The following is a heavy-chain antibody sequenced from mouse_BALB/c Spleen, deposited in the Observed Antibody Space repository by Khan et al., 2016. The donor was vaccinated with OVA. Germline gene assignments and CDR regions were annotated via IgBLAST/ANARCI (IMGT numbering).Heavy chain of an antibody. V-gene: IGHV3-2*02. CDR1: GYSITSDYA. CDR3: AREDYYYGSSAN. J-gene: IGHJ3*01. Sequence: EVQLQESGPGLVKPSQSLSLTCTVTGYSITSDYAWNWIRQFPGNKLEWMGYISYSGSTSYNPSLKSRISITRDKSKNTFFLQLNSVTTEDTATYYCAREDYYYGSSANWGQGTLVTVSA. D-gene: IGHD1-1*01. CDR2: ISYSGST.